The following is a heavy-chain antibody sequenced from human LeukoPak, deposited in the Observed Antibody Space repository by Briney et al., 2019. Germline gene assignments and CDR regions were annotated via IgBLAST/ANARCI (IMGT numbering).Heavy chain of an antibody. J-gene: IGHJ4*02. CDR3: ASRRDY. Sequence: GGSLRLPCAASGFAFSDYEMNWVRQAPGKGLEWVSNIGSSGRTIFYADSVKGRFTISRDNAKNSLYLQMNSLRVEDTAIYYCASRRDYWGQGTLVTVSS. V-gene: IGHV3-48*03. CDR2: IGSSGRTI. CDR1: GFAFSDYE.